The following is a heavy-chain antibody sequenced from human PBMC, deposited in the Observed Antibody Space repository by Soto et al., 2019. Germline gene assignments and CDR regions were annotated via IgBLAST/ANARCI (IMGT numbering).Heavy chain of an antibody. CDR1: GFTFSSYA. D-gene: IGHD6-13*01. V-gene: IGHV3-23*01. Sequence: GGSLRLSCAASGFTFSSYAMSWVRQAPGKGLEWVSAISGSGGSTYYADSVKGRFTISRDNSKNTLYLQMNSLRAEDTAVYYCAKVIAAAGRSLVQGTNMDVWGKGTTVTVSS. J-gene: IGHJ6*03. CDR2: ISGSGGST. CDR3: AKVIAAAGRSLVQGTNMDV.